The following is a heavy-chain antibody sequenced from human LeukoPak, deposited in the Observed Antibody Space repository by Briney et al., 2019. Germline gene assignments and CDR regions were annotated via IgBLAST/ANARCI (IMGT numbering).Heavy chain of an antibody. Sequence: SETLSLTCTVPGGSISSYYWSWIRQPPGKGLEWIGYIYYSGSTNYNPSLKSRVTISVDTSKNQFSLKLSSVTAADTAVYYCARDAGYSYGNAREKFFDPWGQGTLVTVSS. CDR1: GGSISSYY. CDR2: IYYSGST. CDR3: ARDAGYSYGNAREKFFDP. D-gene: IGHD5-18*01. J-gene: IGHJ5*02. V-gene: IGHV4-59*01.